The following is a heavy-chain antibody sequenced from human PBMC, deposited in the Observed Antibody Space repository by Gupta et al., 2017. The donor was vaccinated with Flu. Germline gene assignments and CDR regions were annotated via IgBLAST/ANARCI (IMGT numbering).Heavy chain of an antibody. D-gene: IGHD6-13*01. CDR3: ARGIAAADTGGVFDY. CDR2: MNPNSGNT. V-gene: IGHV1-8*01. Sequence: ATGQGLEWMGWMNPNSGNTGYAQKFQGRVTMTRNTSISTAYMELSSLRSEDTAVYYCARGIAAADTGGVFDYWGQGTLVTVSS. J-gene: IGHJ4*02.